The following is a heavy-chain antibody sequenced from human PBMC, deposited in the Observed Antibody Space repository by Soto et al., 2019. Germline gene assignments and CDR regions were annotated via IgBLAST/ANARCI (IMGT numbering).Heavy chain of an antibody. CDR3: ASIPYSSGWFRAYYFDY. D-gene: IGHD6-19*01. CDR2: IYYSGST. V-gene: IGHV4-30-4*01. Sequence: PSETLSLTCTVSGGSISRGDYYWSWIRQPPGKGLEWIGYIYYSGSTYYNPSLKSRVTISVDTSKNQFSLKLSSVTAADTAVYYCASIPYSSGWFRAYYFDYWGQGTLVTVSS. CDR1: GGSISRGDYY. J-gene: IGHJ4*02.